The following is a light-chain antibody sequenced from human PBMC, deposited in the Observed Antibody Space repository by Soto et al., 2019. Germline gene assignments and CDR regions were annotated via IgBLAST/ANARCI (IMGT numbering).Light chain of an antibody. J-gene: IGLJ2*01. CDR2: EVS. CDR1: SSDVGGYNY. CDR3: SSYTSSLVV. V-gene: IGLV2-14*01. Sequence: QSVLTQPASVSGSPGQSITISCTGTSSDVGGYNYVSWYQQHPGKAPKLMIYEVSNRPSGVSNRFSGSKSGNKASLTISGLQAEVEADYYCSSYTSSLVVFGGGTKLTVL.